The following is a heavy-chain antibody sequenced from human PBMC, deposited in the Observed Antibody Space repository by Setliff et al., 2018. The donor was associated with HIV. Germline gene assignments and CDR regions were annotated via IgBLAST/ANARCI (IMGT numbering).Heavy chain of an antibody. V-gene: IGHV4-38-2*02. CDR2: IYHAGNT. CDR1: GYSISSGYY. D-gene: IGHD4-17*01. J-gene: IGHJ3*02. CDR3: ARGTTLNVVPDAFDI. Sequence: PSETLSLTCTVNGYSISSGYYWAWIRQPPGKGLEWIGYIYHAGNTYYNPSLKSRVTISVDTSKNQISLRLNSLTAADTAVYYCARGTTLNVVPDAFDIWGQGTMVTVS.